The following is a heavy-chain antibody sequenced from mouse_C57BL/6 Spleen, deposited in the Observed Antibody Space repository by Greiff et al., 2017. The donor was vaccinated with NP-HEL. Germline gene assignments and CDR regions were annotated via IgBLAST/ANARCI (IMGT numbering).Heavy chain of an antibody. Sequence: EVQLVESGEGLVKPGGSLKLSCAASGFTFSSYAMSWVRQTPEKGLEWVAYISSGGGCIYYADTVKGRFTIARDNASNTLYLHMSSLKSEDTAMYYGTRDPSSGYAIDYWGQGTSVTVSS. J-gene: IGHJ4*01. V-gene: IGHV5-9-1*02. CDR2: ISSGGGCI. CDR3: TRDPSSGYAIDY. D-gene: IGHD3-2*02. CDR1: GFTFSSYA.